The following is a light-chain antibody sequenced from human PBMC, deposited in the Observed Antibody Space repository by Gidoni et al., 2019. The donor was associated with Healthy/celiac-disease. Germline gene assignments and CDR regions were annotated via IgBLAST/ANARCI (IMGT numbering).Light chain of an antibody. J-gene: IGKJ5*01. V-gene: IGKV1-9*01. CDR2: AAS. CDR3: QQLNSYPP. Sequence: DIQLTQSPSFLSASVGDRVTITCRACQGISSYLAWYQQKPGKAPKLLIYAASTLQSGVPSRFSGSGSGTEFTLTISSLQPEDFATYYCQQLNSYPPFGQGTRLEIK. CDR1: QGISSY.